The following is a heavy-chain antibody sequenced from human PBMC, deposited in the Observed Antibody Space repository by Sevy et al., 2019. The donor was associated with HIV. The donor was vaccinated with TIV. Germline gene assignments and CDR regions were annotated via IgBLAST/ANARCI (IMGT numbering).Heavy chain of an antibody. CDR2: ISGSGGST. CDR1: GFTFSSYA. CDR3: AKTGRQWLVRGGYYFDY. J-gene: IGHJ4*02. D-gene: IGHD6-19*01. Sequence: GGSLTLSCAASGFTFSSYAMSWVRQAPGKGLEWVSAISGSGGSTYYADSVKGRFTISRDNSKNTLYLQMNSLRAEDTAVYYCAKTGRQWLVRGGYYFDYWGQGTLVTVSS. V-gene: IGHV3-23*01.